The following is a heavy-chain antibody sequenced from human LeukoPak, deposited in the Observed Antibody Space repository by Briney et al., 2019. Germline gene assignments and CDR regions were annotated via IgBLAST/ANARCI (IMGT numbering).Heavy chain of an antibody. D-gene: IGHD3-22*01. CDR2: IYYSGST. CDR3: ARGPYSYDSSGAFDI. CDR1: GGSIGSSSYY. Sequence: SETLSLTCTVSGGSIGSSSYYWGWIRQPPGKGLEWIGSIYYSGSTYYNPSLKSRVTISVDTSKNQFSLRLTSVTAEDTAVYYCARGPYSYDSSGAFDIWGQGTMVTVSS. J-gene: IGHJ3*02. V-gene: IGHV4-39*07.